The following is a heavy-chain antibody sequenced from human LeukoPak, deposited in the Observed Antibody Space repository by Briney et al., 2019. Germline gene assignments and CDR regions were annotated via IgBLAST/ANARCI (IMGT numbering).Heavy chain of an antibody. Sequence: SETLSLTCTVSGGSISSGGYYWSWIRQLPGKGLEWIGYIYYSGSAYYNSSLKSRVTISVDTSKNQFSLKLSSVSAADTAVFYCARVSAGSVILDPWGQGTLVTVPS. J-gene: IGHJ5*02. CDR3: ARVSAGSVILDP. CDR1: GGSISSGGYY. CDR2: IYYSGSA. V-gene: IGHV4-31*03. D-gene: IGHD3-16*01.